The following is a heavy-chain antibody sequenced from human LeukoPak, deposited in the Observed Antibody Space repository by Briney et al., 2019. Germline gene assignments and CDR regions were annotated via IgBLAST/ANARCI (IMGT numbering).Heavy chain of an antibody. Sequence: GRSLRLSCVASEFSFITYEMNWVRQAPGKGLGWVSYVSVSGGTMYYADSVNGRFTISRDNIKNTLYLQMNSLRAEATAVYYCAILYIVVVPAAIRYFDYWGQGTLVTVSS. CDR2: VSVSGGTM. J-gene: IGHJ4*02. CDR3: AILYIVVVPAAIRYFDY. D-gene: IGHD2-2*01. V-gene: IGHV3-48*03. CDR1: EFSFITYE.